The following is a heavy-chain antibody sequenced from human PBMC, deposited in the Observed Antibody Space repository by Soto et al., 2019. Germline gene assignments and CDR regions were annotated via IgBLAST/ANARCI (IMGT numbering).Heavy chain of an antibody. Sequence: SETLSLTCAVYGGSFSGYYWSWIRQPPGKGLEWIGEINHSGSTNYNPSLKSRVTISVDTSKNQFSLKLSSVTAADTAVYYCARGRYCSSTSCYGVWRRPGGIDYWGQGTLVTVSS. CDR1: GGSFSGYY. D-gene: IGHD2-2*01. CDR3: ARGRYCSSTSCYGVWRRPGGIDY. CDR2: INHSGST. V-gene: IGHV4-34*01. J-gene: IGHJ4*02.